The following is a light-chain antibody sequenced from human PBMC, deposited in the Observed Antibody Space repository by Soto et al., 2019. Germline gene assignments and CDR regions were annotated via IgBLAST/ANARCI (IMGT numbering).Light chain of an antibody. CDR3: MQALQTPLIT. J-gene: IGKJ5*01. CDR1: QSLLHSNGYTY. CDR2: LGS. V-gene: IGKV2-28*01. Sequence: DIVMTQSPLSLPVTPGEPASISCRSSQSLLHSNGYTYLDWYLQKPGQSPQLLIYLGSNRASGVPDRFSGSGSGTDFTLKISRVEAEDFGAYYCMQALQTPLITFGQGTRLEIK.